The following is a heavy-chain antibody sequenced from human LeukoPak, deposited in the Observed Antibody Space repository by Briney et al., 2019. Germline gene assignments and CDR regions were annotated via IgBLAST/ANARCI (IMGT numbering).Heavy chain of an antibody. CDR3: ARDYHTFSYYDSSGRHDAFDI. Sequence: QPGGSLRLSCAASGFTFSSYEMNWVRQAPGKGPEWVSYISSSGSTIYYADSVKGRFTISRDNAKNSLYLQMNSLRAEDTAVYYCARDYHTFSYYDSSGRHDAFDIWGQGTMVTVSS. J-gene: IGHJ3*02. CDR2: ISSSGSTI. D-gene: IGHD3-22*01. CDR1: GFTFSSYE. V-gene: IGHV3-48*03.